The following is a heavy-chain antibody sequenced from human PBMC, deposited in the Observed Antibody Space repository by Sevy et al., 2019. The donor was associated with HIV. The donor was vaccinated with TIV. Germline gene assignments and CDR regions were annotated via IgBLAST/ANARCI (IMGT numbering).Heavy chain of an antibody. V-gene: IGHV3-30*04. CDR3: ARSGDIVVVVAATRSFDY. CDR2: ISYDGSNK. CDR1: GFTFSSYA. Sequence: GGSLRLSCAASGFTFSSYAMYWVRQAPGKGLEWVAVISYDGSNKYYADSVKGRFTISRDNSKNTLYLQMNSLRAEDTAVYYCARSGDIVVVVAATRSFDYWGQGTLVTVSS. D-gene: IGHD2-15*01. J-gene: IGHJ4*02.